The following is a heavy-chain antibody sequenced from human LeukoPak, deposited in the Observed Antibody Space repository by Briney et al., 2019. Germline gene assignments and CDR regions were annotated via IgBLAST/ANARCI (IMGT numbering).Heavy chain of an antibody. Sequence: PGGSLRLSCAASGFTFDDYAMHWVRQAAGKGLVCASLIYGGGGNTYYSDSVKGRFSNTRNNSKNSLYLQMDSLRTEDTALLYCAKDRPVGAVAESTGDCDYWGQGNLVTVSS. D-gene: IGHD1-26*01. J-gene: IGHJ4*02. CDR2: IYGGGGNT. V-gene: IGHV3-43*02. CDR3: AKDRPVGAVAESTGDCDY. CDR1: GFTFDDYA.